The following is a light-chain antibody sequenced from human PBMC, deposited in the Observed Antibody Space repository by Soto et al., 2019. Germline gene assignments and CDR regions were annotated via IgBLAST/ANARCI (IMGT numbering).Light chain of an antibody. V-gene: IGKV3-15*01. Sequence: EIVMTQSPATLSVSPGERATISCRASQTVSTNLAWYQQKPGQAPRLLIYGASTRATGIPSRFSGSGSGTEFTLTISSLQSEDSAIYYCHQCNNLPFTFGPGTKVDIK. CDR1: QTVSTN. J-gene: IGKJ3*01. CDR2: GAS. CDR3: HQCNNLPFT.